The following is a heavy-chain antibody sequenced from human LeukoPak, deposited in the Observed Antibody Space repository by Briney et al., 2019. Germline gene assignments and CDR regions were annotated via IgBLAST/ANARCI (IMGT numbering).Heavy chain of an antibody. CDR2: IIPIFGTA. J-gene: IGHJ4*02. CDR1: GGTFSSYA. V-gene: IGHV1-69*01. CDR3: ARSATYYYDSSGYYYFDY. Sequence: SVKVSCKASGGTFSSYAISWVRQAPGQGLEWMGGIIPIFGTANYAQKFQGRVTITADESTSTAYMELSSLRSEDTAVYYCARSATYYYDSSGYYYFDYWGQGTLVTVFS. D-gene: IGHD3-22*01.